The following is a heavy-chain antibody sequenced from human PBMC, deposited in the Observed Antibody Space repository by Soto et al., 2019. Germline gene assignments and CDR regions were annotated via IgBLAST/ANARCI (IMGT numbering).Heavy chain of an antibody. CDR3: ARDQGIAAAGNYYYYGMDV. CDR1: GFTFSSYS. D-gene: IGHD6-13*01. CDR2: ISSSSSYI. V-gene: IGHV3-21*01. J-gene: IGHJ6*02. Sequence: GGSLRLSCAASGFTFSSYSMNWVRQAPGKGLEWVSSISSSSSYIYYADSVKGRFTISRDNAKNSLYLQMNSLRAEDTAVYYCARDQGIAAAGNYYYYGMDVWGQGTTVTV.